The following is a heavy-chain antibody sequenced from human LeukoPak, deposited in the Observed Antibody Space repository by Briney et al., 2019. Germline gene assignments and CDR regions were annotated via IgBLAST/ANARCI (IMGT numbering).Heavy chain of an antibody. D-gene: IGHD3-10*01. V-gene: IGHV1-18*04. J-gene: IGHJ3*02. Sequence: GASVKVSCKGSGYNFDRYGVNWVRQAPGQGLEWVGWISTYNGNTFHAQKFEGRVSMTTDTSTNTVYMDLRSLRSDDTAVYYCAKEGYYGSGREAFDIWGQGTMVTVSS. CDR1: GYNFDRYG. CDR2: ISTYNGNT. CDR3: AKEGYYGSGREAFDI.